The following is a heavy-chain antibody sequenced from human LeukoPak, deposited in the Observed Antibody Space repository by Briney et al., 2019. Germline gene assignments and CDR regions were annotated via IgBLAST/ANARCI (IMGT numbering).Heavy chain of an antibody. J-gene: IGHJ3*02. Sequence: GGSLRLSCAASGFTVSNNYMSWVRQAPGKGLEWVSAISGSGGSTYYADSVKGRFTISRDNSKNTLYLQMNSLRAEDTAGYYCATVVPAADDAFDIWGQGTMVTVSS. CDR2: ISGSGGST. D-gene: IGHD2-2*01. CDR3: ATVVPAADDAFDI. V-gene: IGHV3-23*01. CDR1: GFTVSNNY.